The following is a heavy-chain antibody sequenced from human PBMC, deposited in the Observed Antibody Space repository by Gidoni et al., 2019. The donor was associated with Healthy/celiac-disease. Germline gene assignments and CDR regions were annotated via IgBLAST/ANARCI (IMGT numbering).Heavy chain of an antibody. J-gene: IGHJ6*02. CDR3: ARDSYYYYYGMDV. CDR1: AGSTRSGSYY. CDR2: IYTSGST. V-gene: IGHV4-61*02. Sequence: QVQLHASGPHLVKPSQTPSLPCAVSAGSTRSGSYYWSWIRQPAGKGLEGIGRIYTSGSTTYNPSLKSRVTISVDTSKNQFSLKLSSVTAADTAVYYCARDSYYYYYGMDVWGQGTTVTVSS.